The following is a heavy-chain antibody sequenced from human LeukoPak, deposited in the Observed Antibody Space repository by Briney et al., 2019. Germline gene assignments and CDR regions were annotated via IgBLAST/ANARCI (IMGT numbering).Heavy chain of an antibody. CDR3: ARLVAARWDY. CDR2: IYYSGSP. V-gene: IGHV4-39*01. CDR1: GGSISSSSYY. J-gene: IGHJ4*02. D-gene: IGHD6-6*01. Sequence: SETLSLTCTVSGGSISSSSYYWGWIRQPPGKGLEWIGSIYYSGSPYYNPSLKSRVTISVDTSKNQFSLKLSSVTAADTAVYYCARLVAARWDYWGQGTLVTVSS.